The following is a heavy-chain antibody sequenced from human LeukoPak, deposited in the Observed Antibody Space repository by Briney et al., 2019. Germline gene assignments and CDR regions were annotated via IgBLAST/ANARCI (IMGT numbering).Heavy chain of an antibody. J-gene: IGHJ5*02. CDR1: GGSFSGYY. D-gene: IGHD3-22*01. CDR3: ARFYYDSSGYYSNNWFDP. V-gene: IGHV4-34*01. CDR2: INHSGST. Sequence: SETLSLTCAVYGGSFSGYYWSWIRQPPGKGLEWLGEINHSGSTNYNPSLKSRVTISVDTSKNQFSLKLSSVTAADTAVYYCARFYYDSSGYYSNNWFDPWGQGTLVTVSS.